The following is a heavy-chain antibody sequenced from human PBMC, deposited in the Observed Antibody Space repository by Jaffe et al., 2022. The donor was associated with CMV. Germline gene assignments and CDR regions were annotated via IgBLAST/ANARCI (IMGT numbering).Heavy chain of an antibody. V-gene: IGHV4-39*01. CDR3: ARQVPVVVPAAHILLSGFDYYYYYYMDV. J-gene: IGHJ6*03. Sequence: QLQLQESGPGLVKPSETLSLTCTVSGGSISSSSYYWGWIRQPPGKGLEWIGSIYYSGSTYYNPSLKSRVTISVDTSKNQFSLKLSSVTAADTAVYYCARQVPVVVPAAHILLSGFDYYYYYYMDVWGKGTTVTVSS. CDR1: GGSISSSSYY. CDR2: IYYSGST. D-gene: IGHD2-2*01.